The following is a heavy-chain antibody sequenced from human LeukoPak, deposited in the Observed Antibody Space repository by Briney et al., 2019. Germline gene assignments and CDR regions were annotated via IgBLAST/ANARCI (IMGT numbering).Heavy chain of an antibody. Sequence: SETLSLTCTVSGGSISSSSYYWGWIRQPPGKGLEWIGSIYYGGSTYYNPSLKSRVTISVDTSKNQFSLKLSSVTAADTAVYYCASHYSGSYYVGWFDPWGQGTLVTVSS. CDR3: ASHYSGSYYVGWFDP. V-gene: IGHV4-39*07. D-gene: IGHD1-26*01. CDR2: IYYGGST. CDR1: GGSISSSSYY. J-gene: IGHJ5*02.